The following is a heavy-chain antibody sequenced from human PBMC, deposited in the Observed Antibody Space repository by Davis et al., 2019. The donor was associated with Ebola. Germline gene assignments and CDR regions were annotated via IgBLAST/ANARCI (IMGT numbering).Heavy chain of an antibody. CDR3: ARELRFLEWLLDAFDY. CDR1: GFTFSSYG. CDR2: IWYDGSNK. D-gene: IGHD3-3*01. V-gene: IGHV3-33*08. Sequence: PGGSLRLSCAASGFTFSSYGMHWVRQAPGKGLEWVAVIWYDGSNKYYADSVKGRFTISRDNSKNTPYLQMNSLRAEDTAVYYCARELRFLEWLLDAFDYWGQGTLVTVSS. J-gene: IGHJ4*02.